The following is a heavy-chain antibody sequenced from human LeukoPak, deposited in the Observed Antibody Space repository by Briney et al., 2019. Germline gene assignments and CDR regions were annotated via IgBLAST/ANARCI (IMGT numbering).Heavy chain of an antibody. CDR3: ARGNWYYGSGSFIDY. V-gene: IGHV3-30-3*01. Sequence: GGSLRLSCAASGFTFSSYAMHWVRQAPGKGLEWVAVISYDGSNKYYADSVKGRLTISRDNSKNTLYLQINSLRAEDTAVYYCARGNWYYGSGSFIDYWGQGTLVTVSS. D-gene: IGHD3-10*01. J-gene: IGHJ4*02. CDR2: ISYDGSNK. CDR1: GFTFSSYA.